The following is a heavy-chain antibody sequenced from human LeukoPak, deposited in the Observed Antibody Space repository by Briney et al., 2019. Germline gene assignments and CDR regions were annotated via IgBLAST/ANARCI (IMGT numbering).Heavy chain of an antibody. CDR1: GFTFSNYA. Sequence: GGSLRLSCAASGFTFSNYAMSWVRQAPTKGLEWVSTISGTGDGTYYAGSVKGRFTISRDNSKNTLYLQMDNLRAEDTAVYYCAKDRPNYYGSNGHYYRRDGDSWGQGTLVTVSS. J-gene: IGHJ5*01. D-gene: IGHD3-22*01. CDR2: ISGTGDGT. CDR3: AKDRPNYYGSNGHYYRRDGDS. V-gene: IGHV3-23*01.